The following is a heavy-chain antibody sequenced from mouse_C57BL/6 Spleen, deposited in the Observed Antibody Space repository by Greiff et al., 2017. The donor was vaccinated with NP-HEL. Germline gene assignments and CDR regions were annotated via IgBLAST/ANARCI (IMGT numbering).Heavy chain of an antibody. Sequence: QVQLQQSGAELARPGASVKLSCKASGYTFTSYGISWVKQRTGQGLEWIGEIYPRSGNTYYNEKFKGKATLTADKSSSTAYMELRSLTSEDSAVYFCARRGGYSNDGGWYFDVWGTGTTVTVSS. V-gene: IGHV1-81*01. CDR3: ARRGGYSNDGGWYFDV. CDR1: GYTFTSYG. J-gene: IGHJ1*03. CDR2: IYPRSGNT. D-gene: IGHD2-12*01.